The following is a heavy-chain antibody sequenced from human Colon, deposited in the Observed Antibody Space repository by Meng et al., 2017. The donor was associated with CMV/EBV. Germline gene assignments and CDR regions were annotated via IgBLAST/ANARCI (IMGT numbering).Heavy chain of an antibody. CDR3: AVPPGGY. D-gene: IGHD2-2*01. CDR1: GFTFSDHH. V-gene: IGHV3-72*01. J-gene: IGHJ4*02. Sequence: RLSCAAYGFTFSDHHMDWVRQAPGKGLEWVGRTTNKANSYTTQYAASVKGRFTISRDDSKNSLYLQMNSLKTEDTAVYYCAVPPGGYWGQGTLVTVSS. CDR2: TTNKANSYTT.